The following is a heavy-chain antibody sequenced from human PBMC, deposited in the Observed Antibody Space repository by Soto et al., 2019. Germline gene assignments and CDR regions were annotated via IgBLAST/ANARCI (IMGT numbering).Heavy chain of an antibody. Sequence: VQLLESGGGLAQPGGSLRLSCAASGFMFSKSGMTWVRQAPGKGLESVAHIGGSGRNTYYTDSVKGRFTISRDNSKNTLFLQMNSRRDEDTAIDYCAKDGLSDSPSASDYWGRGTRVTVSS. CDR2: IGGSGRNT. D-gene: IGHD6-13*01. CDR1: GFMFSKSG. V-gene: IGHV3-23*01. J-gene: IGHJ4*02. CDR3: AKDGLSDSPSASDY.